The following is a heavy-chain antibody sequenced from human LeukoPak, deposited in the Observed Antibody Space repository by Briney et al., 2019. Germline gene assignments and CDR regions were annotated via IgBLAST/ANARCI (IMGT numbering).Heavy chain of an antibody. Sequence: RGSLRLSCAASGFTFSDYGMHWVRQAPGKGLEWLAFIRYDGTNKYYADSVKGRSTISRDNSQNTVSLQVNSVKTEDTALYYCAKTSLSDGSGHYYYMDVWGKGTTVTVSS. CDR1: GFTFSDYG. CDR3: AKTSLSDGSGHYYYMDV. CDR2: IRYDGTNK. V-gene: IGHV3-30*02. J-gene: IGHJ6*03. D-gene: IGHD3-3*01.